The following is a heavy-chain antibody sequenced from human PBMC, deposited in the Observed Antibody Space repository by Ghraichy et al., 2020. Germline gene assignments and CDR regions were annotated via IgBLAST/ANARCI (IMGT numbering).Heavy chain of an antibody. CDR2: IWYDGSNK. CDR1: GFTFSSYG. V-gene: IGHV3-33*01. Sequence: LSLTCAASGFTFSSYGMHWVRQAPGKGLEWVAVIWYDGSNKYYADSVKGRFTISRDNSKNTLYLQMNSLRAEDTAVYYCARGVAAYYDFWSGYYRPISIRGLDIWGQGTMVTVS. J-gene: IGHJ3*02. D-gene: IGHD3-3*01. CDR3: ARGVAAYYDFWSGYYRPISIRGLDI.